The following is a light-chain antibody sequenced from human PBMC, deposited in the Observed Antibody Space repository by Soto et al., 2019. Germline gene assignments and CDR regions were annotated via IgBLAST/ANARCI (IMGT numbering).Light chain of an antibody. CDR1: QDIGNF. Sequence: ILMTQSRSSLSAFVGDRVTITCRASQDIGNFLAWYQQKPGKVPKLLIYAASTLQSGVPSRFSGSGSGTDFTLTISSLQPEDVATYYCQKCKVAPFTFGGGTKVEIK. J-gene: IGKJ4*01. V-gene: IGKV1-27*01. CDR3: QKCKVAPFT. CDR2: AAS.